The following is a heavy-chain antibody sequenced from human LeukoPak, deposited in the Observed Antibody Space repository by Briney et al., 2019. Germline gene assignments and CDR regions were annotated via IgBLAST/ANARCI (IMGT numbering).Heavy chain of an antibody. D-gene: IGHD2-15*01. J-gene: IGHJ5*02. CDR1: GYTFTSYY. CDR3: ARRILPNWFDP. Sequence: DSVKVSCKASGYTFTSYYMHWVRQAPGQGLEWMGIINPSGGSTSYAQKFQGRVTMTRDTSTSTVYMELSSLRSEDTAVYYCARRILPNWFDPWGQGTLVTVSS. V-gene: IGHV1-46*01. CDR2: INPSGGST.